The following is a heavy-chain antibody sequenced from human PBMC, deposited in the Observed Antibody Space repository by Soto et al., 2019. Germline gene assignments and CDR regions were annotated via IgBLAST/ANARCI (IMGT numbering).Heavy chain of an antibody. CDR2: ISGSGGST. Sequence: GGSLRLSCAASGFTFSNYAVSWVRQAPGKGLECVSSISGSGGSTYYADSVKGRFTISRDNSKNTLFLQMNSLRAEDTAVYYCAKTSGWPYYFDFWGHGTLVTVSS. D-gene: IGHD6-19*01. V-gene: IGHV3-23*01. CDR3: AKTSGWPYYFDF. J-gene: IGHJ4*01. CDR1: GFTFSNYA.